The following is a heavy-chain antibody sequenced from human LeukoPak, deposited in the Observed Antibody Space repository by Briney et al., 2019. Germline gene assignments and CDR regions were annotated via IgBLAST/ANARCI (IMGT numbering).Heavy chain of an antibody. CDR3: AKDGAIFWRREYYFDY. V-gene: IGHV3-33*06. Sequence: PGGSLRLSCAASGFTFSSYGMHWVRQAPGKGLEWVAVIWYDGSNKYYADSVKGRFTISRDNSKNTLYLQMNSLRAEDTAVYYCAKDGAIFWRREYYFDYWGQGTLVTVSS. D-gene: IGHD3-9*01. CDR2: IWYDGSNK. CDR1: GFTFSSYG. J-gene: IGHJ4*02.